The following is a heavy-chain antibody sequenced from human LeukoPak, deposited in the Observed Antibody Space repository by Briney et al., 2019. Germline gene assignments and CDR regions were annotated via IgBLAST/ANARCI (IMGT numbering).Heavy chain of an antibody. J-gene: IGHJ6*03. Sequence: PSEALSLTCTVSGGSISSYYWSWIQQPPGKGLEWIGYIYYSGSTNYNPSLKSRVTISVDTSKNQFSLKLSSVTAADTAVYYCARYSMELDYYYYYYMDVWGKGTTVTVSS. CDR1: GGSISSYY. CDR2: IYYSGST. CDR3: ARYSMELDYYYYYYMDV. D-gene: IGHD4/OR15-4a*01. V-gene: IGHV4-59*01.